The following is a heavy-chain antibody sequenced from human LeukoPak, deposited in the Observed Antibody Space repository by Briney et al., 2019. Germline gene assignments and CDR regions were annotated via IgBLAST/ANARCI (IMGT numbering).Heavy chain of an antibody. V-gene: IGHV3-48*04. CDR3: AREIIGRDY. D-gene: IGHD2/OR15-2a*01. Sequence: GGSLRLSCTASGFSFSGYTMNWVRQAPGKGLEWVSYITSAGSTIYYADSVKGRFTISRDNAKNSLYLQMDSLRAEDTAVYYCAREIIGRDYWGQGPLVTVSS. CDR2: ITSAGSTI. J-gene: IGHJ4*02. CDR1: GFSFSGYT.